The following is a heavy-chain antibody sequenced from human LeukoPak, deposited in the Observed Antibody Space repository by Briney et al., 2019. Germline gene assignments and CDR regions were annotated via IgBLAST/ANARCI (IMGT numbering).Heavy chain of an antibody. CDR2: ISVSGTTM. CDR3: AREDDYSLGDHDY. V-gene: IGHV3-11*01. Sequence: PGVSLRLSCATSGFTFTDYYMTWIRQAPGKGLEWISYISVSGTTMYYADSVKGRFTLSRDNAKNSLYLQMNSLRADDTAVYYCAREDDYSLGDHDYWGQGTLVTVSS. CDR1: GFTFTDYY. J-gene: IGHJ4*02. D-gene: IGHD4-11*01.